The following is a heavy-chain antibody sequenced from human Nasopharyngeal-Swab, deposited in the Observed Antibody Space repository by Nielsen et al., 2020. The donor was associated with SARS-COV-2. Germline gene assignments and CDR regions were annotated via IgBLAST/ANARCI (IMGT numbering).Heavy chain of an antibody. Sequence: LSLTCAASGFTFGSYWMSWVRQAPGKGLEWVANIKQDGSEKYYVDSVKGRFTISRDNAKNSLYLQMNSLRAEDTAVYYCARPDGYYYYYYMDVWGKGTTVSVS. V-gene: IGHV3-7*01. D-gene: IGHD1-14*01. CDR3: ARPDGYYYYYYMDV. CDR2: IKQDGSEK. CDR1: GFTFGSYW. J-gene: IGHJ6*03.